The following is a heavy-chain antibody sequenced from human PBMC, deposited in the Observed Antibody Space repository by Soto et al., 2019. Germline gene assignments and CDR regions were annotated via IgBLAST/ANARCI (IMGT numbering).Heavy chain of an antibody. CDR2: ISYDGNNK. J-gene: IGHJ6*02. Sequence: GGSLRLSCAASGFNFSSYDIHWVRQAPGKGLEWVALISYDGNNKYYADSVKGRFTISRDNSKNTLYLQMNSLRAEDTAVYYCAKEETSGWPYYYYGMDVWGQGTTVTVS. CDR3: AKEETSGWPYYYYGMDV. V-gene: IGHV3-30*18. D-gene: IGHD6-19*01. CDR1: GFNFSSYD.